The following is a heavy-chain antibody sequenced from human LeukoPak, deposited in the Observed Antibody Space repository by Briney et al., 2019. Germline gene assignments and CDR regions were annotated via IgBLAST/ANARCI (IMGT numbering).Heavy chain of an antibody. V-gene: IGHV4-31*03. J-gene: IGHJ4*02. CDR2: IYYSGST. CDR1: GGSISSGGYY. Sequence: SQTLSLTCTVSGGSISSGGYYWSWIRQHPGKGLEWIGYIYYSGSTYYNPSLKSRVTISVDTSKNQFSLKLSSVTAAGTAVYYCARYGATVSARFDYWGQGTLVTVSS. D-gene: IGHD4-17*01. CDR3: ARYGATVSARFDY.